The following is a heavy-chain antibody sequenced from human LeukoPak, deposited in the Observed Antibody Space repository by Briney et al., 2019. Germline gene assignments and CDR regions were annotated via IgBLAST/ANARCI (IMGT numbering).Heavy chain of an antibody. D-gene: IGHD2-2*01. V-gene: IGHV1-2*02. J-gene: IGHJ4*02. CDR2: INPHSGGT. CDR1: GYTFTGYY. CDR3: VRDRTKYCSSTSCPLDY. Sequence: ASVKVSYKASGYTFTGYYLHWVRQAPGQGLEWMGWINPHSGGTNYAQKFQGRVTMTRDTSISTAYMELSRLRSDDTAVYYCVRDRTKYCSSTSCPLDYWGQGTLVTVSS.